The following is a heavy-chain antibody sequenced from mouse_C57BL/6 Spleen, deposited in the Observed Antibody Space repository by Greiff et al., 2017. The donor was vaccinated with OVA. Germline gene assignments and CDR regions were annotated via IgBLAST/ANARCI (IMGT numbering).Heavy chain of an antibody. J-gene: IGHJ4*01. V-gene: IGHV1-52*01. CDR1: GYTFTSYW. D-gene: IGHD2-2*01. CDR3: ARRGYYYAMDY. CDR2: IDPSDSET. Sequence: QVQLQQPGAELVRPGSSVQLSCKASGYTFTSYWMHWVKQRPIQGLEWIGNIDPSDSETHYNQKFKDKATLTVDKSSSTAYMQLSSLTSEDSAVYYCARRGYYYAMDYWGQGTSVTVSS.